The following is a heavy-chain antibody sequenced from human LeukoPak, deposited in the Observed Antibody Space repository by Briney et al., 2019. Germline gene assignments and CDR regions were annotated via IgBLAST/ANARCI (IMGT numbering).Heavy chain of an antibody. CDR1: GFTFDDYG. CDR2: INWNGGST. J-gene: IGHJ5*02. CDR3: ARAKDSMVRGQIRNWFDP. V-gene: IGHV3-20*04. D-gene: IGHD3-10*01. Sequence: GGSLRLSCAASGFTFDDYGMSWVRQAPGKGLEWVSGINWNGGSTGYADSVKGRFTISRDNAKNSLYLQMNSLRAEDTALYYCARAKDSMVRGQIRNWFDPWGQGTLVTVSS.